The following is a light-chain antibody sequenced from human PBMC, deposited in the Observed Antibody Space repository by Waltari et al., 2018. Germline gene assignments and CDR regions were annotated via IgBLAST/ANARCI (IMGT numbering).Light chain of an antibody. CDR3: SSYTSSSTPV. J-gene: IGLJ2*01. CDR1: SSDVDRYNR. CDR2: EVS. Sequence: QSALTQPPSVSGSPGQSVTIPCTGTSSDVDRYNRFPWYQQPPRTAPKLMIYEVSNRPSGVPDRFSGSKSGNTAFLTISGLQAEDEADYYCSSYTSSSTPVFGGGTKLTVL. V-gene: IGLV2-18*02.